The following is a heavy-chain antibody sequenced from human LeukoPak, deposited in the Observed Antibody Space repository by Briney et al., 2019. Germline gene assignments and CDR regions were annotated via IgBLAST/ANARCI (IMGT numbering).Heavy chain of an antibody. CDR3: ARGAAVAGTRGNNYYYYGMDV. J-gene: IGHJ6*02. Sequence: ASVKVSCKASGYTFTGYYMHWVRQAPGQGLEWMGWINPNSGGTNYAQKFQGRVTMTRDTSISTAYMELSRLRSDDTAVYYCARGAAVAGTRGNNYYYYGMDVWGQGTTVTVSS. D-gene: IGHD6-19*01. V-gene: IGHV1-2*02. CDR1: GYTFTGYY. CDR2: INPNSGGT.